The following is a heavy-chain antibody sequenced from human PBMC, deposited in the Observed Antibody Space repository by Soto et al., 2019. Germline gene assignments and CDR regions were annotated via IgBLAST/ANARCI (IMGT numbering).Heavy chain of an antibody. CDR2: IYYNGDT. V-gene: IGHV4-39*01. J-gene: IGHJ3*02. CDR3: ARFSGNAFDI. Sequence: SETLSLTCSVSGGSISSSSYNWDWIRQPPGKGLEWIGTIYYNGDTDYNPSLKSRATISVDASDYQFSLKLSSVTAADTSIYYCARFSGNAFDIWRHGTMVTVSS. CDR1: GGSISSSSYN.